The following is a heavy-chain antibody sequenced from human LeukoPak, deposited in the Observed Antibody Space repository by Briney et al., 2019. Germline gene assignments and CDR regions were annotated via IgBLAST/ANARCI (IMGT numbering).Heavy chain of an antibody. Sequence: SQTLSLTCTVSGGSISSGSYYWSWIRQPAGKGLEWIGYIYYTGSTNYNPSLKSRVSISLDTSKNQFSLRLRSVTAADTALYYCARVWGRETGTTNWFDPWGQGTLVIVSS. CDR3: ARVWGRETGTTNWFDP. CDR2: IYYTGST. D-gene: IGHD1-1*01. CDR1: GGSISSGSYY. V-gene: IGHV4-61*10. J-gene: IGHJ5*02.